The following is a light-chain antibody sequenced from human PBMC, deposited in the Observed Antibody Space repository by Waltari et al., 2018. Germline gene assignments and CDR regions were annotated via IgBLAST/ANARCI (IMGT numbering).Light chain of an antibody. CDR3: NSRDNRGQGVI. CDR1: SLRSGN. Sequence: SSELTQDPAVSVALGQPIRITCQRDSLRSGNASWYQQKPGQAPVLVMFGANNRPSGIPDRFSGSISGSTTSLTITGAQAEDEADYYCNSRDNRGQGVIFGGGTKVTVL. V-gene: IGLV3-19*01. J-gene: IGLJ2*01. CDR2: GAN.